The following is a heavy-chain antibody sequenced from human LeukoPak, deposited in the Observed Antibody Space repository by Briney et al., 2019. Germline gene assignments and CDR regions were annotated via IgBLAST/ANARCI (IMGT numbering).Heavy chain of an antibody. CDR3: ARYSGSYNDAFDI. J-gene: IGHJ3*02. Sequence: PSETLSLTCTVSGGSISSYYWSWIRRPPGKGLEWIGYIYYSGSTNYNPSLKSRVTISVDTSKSQFSLKLSSVTAADTAVYYCARYSGSYNDAFDIWGQGTMVTVSS. CDR2: IYYSGST. D-gene: IGHD1-26*01. V-gene: IGHV4-59*01. CDR1: GGSISSYY.